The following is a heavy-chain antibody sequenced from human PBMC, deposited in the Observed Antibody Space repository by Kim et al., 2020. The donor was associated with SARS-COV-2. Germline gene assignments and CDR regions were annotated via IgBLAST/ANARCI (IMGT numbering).Heavy chain of an antibody. CDR1: GYSFTSYW. V-gene: IGHV5-51*01. CDR2: IYPGDSDT. Sequence: GESLKISCKASGYSFTSYWIAWVRQSPGKGLEWMGLIYPGDSDTRYSPPFQGQVTFSADKSIDTVYLEWSSLKASDTALYYCARGDCTGGSCYPGYFDSWGQGTLVTVSS. CDR3: ARGDCTGGSCYPGYFDS. J-gene: IGHJ4*02. D-gene: IGHD2-15*01.